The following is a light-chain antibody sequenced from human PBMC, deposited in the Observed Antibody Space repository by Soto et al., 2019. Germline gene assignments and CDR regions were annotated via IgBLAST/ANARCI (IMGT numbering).Light chain of an antibody. V-gene: IGKV3-15*01. CDR1: HNISRS. CDR2: GTS. CDR3: HQYNGWPRT. J-gene: IGKJ1*01. Sequence: EIVMTQSPATLSVSPGERATLSCSASHNISRSLSCYQQKPGQGPSLLIYGTSTRAGGVPARFSGGGSGTEFTLTITSLQSEDFAVYYCHQYNGWPRTFGQGTRWIS.